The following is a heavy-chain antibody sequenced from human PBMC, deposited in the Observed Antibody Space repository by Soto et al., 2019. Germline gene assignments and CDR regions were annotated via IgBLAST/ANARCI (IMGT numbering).Heavy chain of an antibody. V-gene: IGHV3-74*01. Sequence: SLRLSCAASGFTFSSYWMHWVRQAPGKGLVWVSRINSDGSSTSYADSVKGRFTISRDNAKNTLYLQMNSLRAEDTAVYYCARERDYGAFDIWGQGTMVTVSS. CDR3: ARERDYGAFDI. CDR1: GFTFSSYW. D-gene: IGHD4-17*01. J-gene: IGHJ3*02. CDR2: INSDGSST.